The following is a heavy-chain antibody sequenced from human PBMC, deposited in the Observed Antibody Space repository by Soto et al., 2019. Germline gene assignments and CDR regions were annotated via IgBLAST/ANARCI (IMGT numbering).Heavy chain of an antibody. V-gene: IGHV4-39*01. D-gene: IGHD6-13*01. CDR3: RSSSRYSTDV. CDR1: GGSITSSFY. Sequence: QLQLQESGPGLVKPSETLSLSCTVSGGSITSSFYWGWIRQPPGKGLEWIGSIYGTGNTYYNPSLKGRVTISEDTSKTQFSLNLISVTAADTAVYYCRSSSRYSTDVWGQGATVTVSS. J-gene: IGHJ6*02. CDR2: IYGTGNT.